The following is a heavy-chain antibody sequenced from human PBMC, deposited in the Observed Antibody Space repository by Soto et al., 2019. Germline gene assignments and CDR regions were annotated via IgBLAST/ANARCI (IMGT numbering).Heavy chain of an antibody. Sequence: QVQLVQSGAEVKKPGASVKVSCKASGYSFTDYGINWVRQAPGQGLEWMGWISTKTGNTNYAQIVQGRVTLATYSFAGSAYMELSSVSSDDTAIYFCARDRFPYDGSGQGDYCGQGTLVTVSS. J-gene: IGHJ4*02. V-gene: IGHV1-18*04. CDR2: ISTKTGNT. CDR3: ARDRFPYDGSGQGDY. CDR1: GYSFTDYG. D-gene: IGHD3-22*01.